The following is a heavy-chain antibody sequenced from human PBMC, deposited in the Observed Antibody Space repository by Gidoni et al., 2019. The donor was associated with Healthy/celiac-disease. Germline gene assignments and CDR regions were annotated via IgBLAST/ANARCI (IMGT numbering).Heavy chain of an antibody. D-gene: IGHD4-17*01. CDR1: GGSFSGYY. CDR3: ARVDYGDYVVPLFWFDP. V-gene: IGHV4-34*01. Sequence: QVQLQQWGAGLLKPSETLSLTCAFYGGSFSGYYWSWIRQPPGKGLEWIGEINHSGSTNYNPSLKSRVTISVDTSKNQFSLKLSSVTAADTAVYYCARVDYGDYVVPLFWFDPWGQGTQVTVSS. J-gene: IGHJ5*02. CDR2: INHSGST.